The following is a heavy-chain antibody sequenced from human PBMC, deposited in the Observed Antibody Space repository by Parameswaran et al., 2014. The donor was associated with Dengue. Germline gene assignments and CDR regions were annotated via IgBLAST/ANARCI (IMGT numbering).Heavy chain of an antibody. CDR2: IRSKANSYAT. CDR1: GFTFSGSA. Sequence: GESLKISCAASGFTFSGSAMHWVRQASGKGLEWVGRIRSKANSYATAYAASVKGRFTISRDDSKNTAYLQMNSLKTEDTAVYYCTRLTVGATGDGDYWGQGTLVTVSS. J-gene: IGHJ4*02. D-gene: IGHD1-26*01. V-gene: IGHV3-73*01. CDR3: TRLTVGATGDGDY.